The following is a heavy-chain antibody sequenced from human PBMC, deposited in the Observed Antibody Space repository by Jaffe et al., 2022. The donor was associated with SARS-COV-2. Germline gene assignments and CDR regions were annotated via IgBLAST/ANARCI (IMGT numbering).Heavy chain of an antibody. Sequence: EVQLVESGGGLVQPGGSLRLSCAASGFTFSTYWMSWVRQAPGKGLEWVANIKQDGSEIYYVDSVKGRFTISRDNAKDSLYLQMNSLRVEDTAVYYCTRDTPLFDRWTIGYNPYFGYWGQGSLVTVSS. CDR2: IKQDGSEI. J-gene: IGHJ4*02. V-gene: IGHV3-7*01. CDR3: TRDTPLFDRWTIGYNPYFGY. D-gene: IGHD5-12*01. CDR1: GFTFSTYW.